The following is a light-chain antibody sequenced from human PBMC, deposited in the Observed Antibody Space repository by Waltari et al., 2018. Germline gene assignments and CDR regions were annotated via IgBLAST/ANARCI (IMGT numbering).Light chain of an antibody. V-gene: IGLV2-11*01. J-gene: IGLJ2*01. CDR1: GSDFNGYNY. CDR3: CSYVGSNVV. Sequence: QSALTQPRSVSGSPGQSVTISCSGTGSDFNGYNYVSWYQQLPGKAPKLMIYDVDKRPSVVPDRFSASNSGNPASLTISVLQAEDEADYYCCSYVGSNVVFGGGTKLTVL. CDR2: DVD.